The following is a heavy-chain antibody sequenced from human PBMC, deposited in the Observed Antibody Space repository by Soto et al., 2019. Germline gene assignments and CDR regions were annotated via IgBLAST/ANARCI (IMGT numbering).Heavy chain of an antibody. CDR3: ASGGGYSSGWPSDFDY. J-gene: IGHJ4*02. D-gene: IGHD6-19*01. CDR2: IKQDGSEK. Sequence: VGSLRLSCAASGFTFSSYWMSWVRQAPGKGLEWVANIKQDGSEKYYVDSVKGRFTISRDNAKNSLYLQMNSLRAEDTAVYYCASGGGYSSGWPSDFDYWGQGTLVTVSS. V-gene: IGHV3-7*03. CDR1: GFTFSSYW.